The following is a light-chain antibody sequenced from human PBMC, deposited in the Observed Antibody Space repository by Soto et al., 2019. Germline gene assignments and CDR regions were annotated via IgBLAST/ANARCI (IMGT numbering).Light chain of an antibody. Sequence: DIQMTQSPSTLSASVRDKVTITCRASQNINRWLAWYQQKPGKAPKLLIYKASTLESGLPSRFSGGGSGTEFTLTVSSLQPDDSATYYCQQYNNYPYTVGQGTKLEI. V-gene: IGKV1-5*03. CDR2: KAS. CDR1: QNINRW. J-gene: IGKJ2*01. CDR3: QQYNNYPYT.